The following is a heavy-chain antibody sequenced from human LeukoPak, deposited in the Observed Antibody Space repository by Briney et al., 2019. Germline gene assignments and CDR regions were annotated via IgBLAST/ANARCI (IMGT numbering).Heavy chain of an antibody. CDR1: GFTFDTYA. V-gene: IGHV3-9*01. CDR2: ISRNSESI. D-gene: IGHD4-23*01. CDR3: VKDSLDYGGDSGWHFDL. J-gene: IGHJ2*01. Sequence: GASLRLSCAASGFTFDTYAMTWVRQAPGKGLEWVSRISRNSESIGYADSVKGRFTISRDNANNYMYLQRNSLRAGDTAFYYCVKDSLDYGGDSGWHFDLWGRGTLVTVSS.